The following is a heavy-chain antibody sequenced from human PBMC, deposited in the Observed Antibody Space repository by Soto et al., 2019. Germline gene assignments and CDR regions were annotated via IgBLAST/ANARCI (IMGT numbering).Heavy chain of an antibody. D-gene: IGHD5-18*01. Sequence: SVKVSCKASGGTFSSYAISWVQQAPGQGREWMGGIIPIFGTANYAQKFQGRVTITADESTSTAYMELSSLRSEDTAVYYCARGGGPPSMVTLDYYYGMDVWGQGXTVTVYS. V-gene: IGHV1-69*13. CDR2: IIPIFGTA. CDR3: ARGGGPPSMVTLDYYYGMDV. J-gene: IGHJ6*02. CDR1: GGTFSSYA.